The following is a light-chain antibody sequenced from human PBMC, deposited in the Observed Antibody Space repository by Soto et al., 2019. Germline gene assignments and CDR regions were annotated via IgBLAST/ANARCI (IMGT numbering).Light chain of an antibody. V-gene: IGKV3-20*01. Sequence: EIVLTQSPCTLSLSPGGGSTLSCMSSQSVDSSYLAWYQHKPDQAPRLLIYGSSKRATGIPDRFDGSGSGTDFTLTISGLEPEDFAVYYCQHYGSSGSTFGQGTRLEI. CDR2: GSS. J-gene: IGKJ5*01. CDR3: QHYGSSGST. CDR1: QSVDSSY.